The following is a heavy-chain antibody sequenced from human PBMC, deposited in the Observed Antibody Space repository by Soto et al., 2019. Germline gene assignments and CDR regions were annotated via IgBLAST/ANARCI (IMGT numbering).Heavy chain of an antibody. V-gene: IGHV4-34*01. J-gene: IGHJ6*02. CDR3: ARYRRGFLPWRPSGGYYGMDV. D-gene: IGHD3-3*01. CDR2: INHSGST. Sequence: PXASLSLTCAVCGGCFSGYDWTWIRQPPGKGLEWIGEINHSGSTNYNASLKSRVTISVDTSKNQFSLKLRSVIAADTAVYYCARYRRGFLPWRPSGGYYGMDVCGQGTTVTVSS. CDR1: GGCFSGYD.